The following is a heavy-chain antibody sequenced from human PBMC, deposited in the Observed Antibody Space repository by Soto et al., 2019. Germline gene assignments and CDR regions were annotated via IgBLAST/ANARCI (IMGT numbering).Heavy chain of an antibody. CDR2: ISGDGRST. D-gene: IGHD1-7*01. V-gene: IGHV3-74*01. J-gene: IGHJ3*01. Sequence: GALRLSCAASDVTFSSYCMHWVRQIPGKGLVWVSRISGDGRSTNYADSVKGRFTISRDNAKNTVYLQIDSLRAADTAVYYCARSLPGTYGAFDFWGQGTMVTVSS. CDR3: ARSLPGTYGAFDF. CDR1: DVTFSSYC.